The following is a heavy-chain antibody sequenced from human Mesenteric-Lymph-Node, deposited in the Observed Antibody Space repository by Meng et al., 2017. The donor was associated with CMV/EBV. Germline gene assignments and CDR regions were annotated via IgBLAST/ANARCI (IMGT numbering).Heavy chain of an antibody. CDR3: ARDGLSRGHRGYDPRNWFDP. J-gene: IGHJ5*02. V-gene: IGHV3-48*04. CDR1: GFTFSSYS. Sequence: GGSLRLSCAASGFTFSSYSMNWARQAPGKGLEWVSYISSSGSTILYADSVKGRFTISRDNAKNSLYLQMNSLRAEDTAVYYCARDGLSRGHRGYDPRNWFDPWGQGTLVTVSS. CDR2: ISSSGSTI. D-gene: IGHD5-12*01.